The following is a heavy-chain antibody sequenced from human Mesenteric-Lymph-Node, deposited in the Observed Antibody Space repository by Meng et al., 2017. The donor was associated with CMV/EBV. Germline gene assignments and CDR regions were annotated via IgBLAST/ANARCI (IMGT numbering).Heavy chain of an antibody. CDR2: IYYSGNI. D-gene: IGHD2-2*01. CDR1: GGSISSSSYY. J-gene: IGHJ6*02. Sequence: SETLSLTCTVSGGSISSSSYYWGWIRQPPGKGLEWIGSIYYSGNIYYNPSLKSRVTISVDTSKNQFSLKLSSVTAADTAVYYCASQLYRPLLSSSTSFPDYYYYYGMDVWGQGTTVTVSS. CDR3: ASQLYRPLLSSSTSFPDYYYYYGMDV. V-gene: IGHV4-39*07.